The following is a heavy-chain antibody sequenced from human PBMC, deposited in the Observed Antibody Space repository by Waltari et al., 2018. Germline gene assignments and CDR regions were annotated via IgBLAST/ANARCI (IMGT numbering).Heavy chain of an antibody. CDR3: ATLGAYLGAFEV. J-gene: IGHJ3*01. CDR1: EFTVRDNY. Sequence: EVQLVETGGALIHPGGSLRPSCAAPEFTVRDNYMAWVRQAPGKGLEWVSVIYAGGGSDSADSVRGRFTISRDNSKNTLYLEMNALRPDDTAVYYCATLGAYLGAFEVWGRGTMVTVSS. CDR2: IYAGGGS. D-gene: IGHD3-16*01. V-gene: IGHV3-53*02.